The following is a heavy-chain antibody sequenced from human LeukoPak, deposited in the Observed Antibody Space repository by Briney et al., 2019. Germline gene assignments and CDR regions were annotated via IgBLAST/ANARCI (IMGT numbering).Heavy chain of an antibody. V-gene: IGHV4-31*03. D-gene: IGHD5-12*01. CDR1: GGSISSGGYY. CDR2: IYYSGST. J-gene: IGHJ5*02. CDR3: ARSIYQAYTGNWFDP. Sequence: SETLSLTCTVSGGSISSGGYYWSWIRQHPGKGLEWIGYIYYSGSTYYNPSLKSRVTISVDTSKNQFSLKLSSVTAADTAMYYCARSIYQAYTGNWFDPWGQGTLVTVSS.